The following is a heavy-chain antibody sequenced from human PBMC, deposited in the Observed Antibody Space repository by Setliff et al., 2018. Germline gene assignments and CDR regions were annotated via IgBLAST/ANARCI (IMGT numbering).Heavy chain of an antibody. CDR3: ARHDARGYYYYMDV. CDR1: GGSVGNSHYY. CDR2: IYYSGTT. D-gene: IGHD3-10*01. J-gene: IGHJ6*03. Sequence: PSETLSLTCTVSGGSVGNSHYYWGWIRQPPGKGLEWIGSIYYSGTTYYNPSLKSPVTISIDTSKNQFSLKLSSVTAADTAIYYCARHDARGYYYYMDVWGEGTTVTVSS. V-gene: IGHV4-39*01.